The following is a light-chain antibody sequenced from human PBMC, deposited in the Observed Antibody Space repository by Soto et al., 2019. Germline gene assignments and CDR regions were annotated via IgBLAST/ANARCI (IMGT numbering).Light chain of an antibody. CDR1: QSVSRSF. J-gene: IGKJ2*01. CDR2: GAS. V-gene: IGKV3-20*01. Sequence: EMVLTQSPGTLSLSPGERATLSCRASQSVSRSFLAWYQQKPGQAPRLLIYGASSRATGIPDRFSGSGSGTDFTLTISRLEPEDFAVYYCQQYGSSPRTFGQGTKLEIK. CDR3: QQYGSSPRT.